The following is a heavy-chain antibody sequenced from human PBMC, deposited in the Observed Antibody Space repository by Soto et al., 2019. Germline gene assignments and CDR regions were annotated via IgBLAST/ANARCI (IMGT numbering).Heavy chain of an antibody. D-gene: IGHD3-9*01. J-gene: IGHJ4*01. Sequence: GASVKVSCKASGYTFTSYDMHWVRQAPGQRLEWMGWINAGNGNTKYSQKFQGRVTITRDTSASTAYMELSGLRAEDTAVYYCVKDRASKLRDFGGDYWGQGTLVTVSS. CDR3: VKDRASKLRDFGGDY. CDR2: INAGNGNT. V-gene: IGHV1-3*01. CDR1: GYTFTSYD.